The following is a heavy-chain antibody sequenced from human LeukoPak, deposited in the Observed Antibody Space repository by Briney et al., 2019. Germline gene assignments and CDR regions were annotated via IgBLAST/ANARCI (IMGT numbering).Heavy chain of an antibody. CDR2: IKQDGSEK. V-gene: IGHV3-7*01. Sequence: GGSLRLSCAASGFTFSSYWMSWVRQAPGKGLEWVANIKQDGSEKYYVDSVKGRFTISRDNAKNSLHLQMNSLRAEDTAVYYCARDGIAAAFDYWGQGTLVTVSS. CDR3: ARDGIAAAFDY. CDR1: GFTFSSYW. D-gene: IGHD6-13*01. J-gene: IGHJ4*02.